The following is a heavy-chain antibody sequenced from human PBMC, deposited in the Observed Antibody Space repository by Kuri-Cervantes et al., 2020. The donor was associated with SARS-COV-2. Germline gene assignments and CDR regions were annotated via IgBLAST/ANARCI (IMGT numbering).Heavy chain of an antibody. CDR1: GFTFSSYS. CDR3: VRDGDHWNFDC. CDR2: INPDGSYT. V-gene: IGHV3-74*01. D-gene: IGHD1-1*01. Sequence: GESLKISCAASGFTFSSYSMNWVRQAPGKGLEWVSRINPDGSYTNNADSVKGRFTLSRDNAKNMLFLQMNSLRAEDTAVYYCVRDGDHWNFDCWGQGVLVTVSS. J-gene: IGHJ4*02.